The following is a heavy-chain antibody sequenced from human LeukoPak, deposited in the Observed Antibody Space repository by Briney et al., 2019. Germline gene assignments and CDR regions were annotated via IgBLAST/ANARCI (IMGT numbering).Heavy chain of an antibody. CDR1: GFTFSSYA. CDR3: AKDHGLRLLWSRGYDYGMDV. V-gene: IGHV3-23*01. D-gene: IGHD3-10*01. J-gene: IGHJ6*02. CDR2: ISGSGGST. Sequence: PPGGSLRLSCAASGFTFSSYAMSWVRQAPGKGLEWVSAISGSGGSTYYADSVKGRFTISRDNSKNTLYLQMNSLRAEDTAVDYCAKDHGLRLLWSRGYDYGMDVWGQGTTVTVSS.